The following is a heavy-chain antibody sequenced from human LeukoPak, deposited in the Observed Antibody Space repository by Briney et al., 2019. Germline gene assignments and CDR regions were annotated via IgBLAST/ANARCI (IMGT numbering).Heavy chain of an antibody. CDR3: ARRGSGTGYWYFDL. CDR1: GFIFRNFA. D-gene: IGHD5-12*01. J-gene: IGHJ2*01. V-gene: IGHV3-33*01. Sequence: GRSLRLSCAASGFIFRNFAMQWVRQAPGKGLEWVGVMWTDRSDKYYADSVKGRFTISRDNSRNALYLQMNSLRAEDTAVYYCARRGSGTGYWYFDLWGRGTLLTVSS. CDR2: MWTDRSDK.